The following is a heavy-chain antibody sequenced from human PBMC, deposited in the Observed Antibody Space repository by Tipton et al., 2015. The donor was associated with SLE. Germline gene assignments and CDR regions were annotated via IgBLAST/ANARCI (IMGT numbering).Heavy chain of an antibody. CDR2: IYYSGST. CDR1: GGSISSSSYY. Sequence: TLSLTCTVSGGSISSSSYYWGWFRQPPGKGLEWIGSIYYSGSTYYNPSLKSRVTISVDTSKNQFSLKLSSVTAADTAVYYCARTSTYYDFWSGSYYYYYMDVWGKGTTVTVSS. J-gene: IGHJ6*03. D-gene: IGHD3-3*01. CDR3: ARTSTYYDFWSGSYYYYYMDV. V-gene: IGHV4-39*01.